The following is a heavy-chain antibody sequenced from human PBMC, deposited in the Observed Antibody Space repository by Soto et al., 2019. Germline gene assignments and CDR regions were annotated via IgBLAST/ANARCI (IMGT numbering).Heavy chain of an antibody. V-gene: IGHV1-2*02. D-gene: IGHD3-16*01. CDR1: GYTFTGYY. CDR2: INPNSGGT. CDR3: ARDPGEFGVPHNWFDP. J-gene: IGHJ5*02. Sequence: ASVKVSCKASGYTFTGYYMHWVRQAPGQGLEWMGWINPNSGGTNYAQKFQGRVTMTRDTSISTAYMELSRLRSDDTAVYYCARDPGEFGVPHNWFDPWGPGPLVTVSS.